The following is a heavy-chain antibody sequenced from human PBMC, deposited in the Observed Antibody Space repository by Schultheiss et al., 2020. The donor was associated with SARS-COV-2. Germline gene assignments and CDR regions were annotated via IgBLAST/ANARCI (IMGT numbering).Heavy chain of an antibody. J-gene: IGHJ4*02. CDR1: GGSISSYY. CDR2: IYTSGST. CDR3: ARDHLSSREVGFDY. Sequence: SETLSLTCTVSGGSISSYYWSWIRQPAGKGLEWIGRIYTSGSTNYNPSLKSRVTMSVDTSKNQFSLQLNSVTPEDTAVYYCARDHLSSREVGFDYWGQGTLVTVSS. D-gene: IGHD6-13*01. V-gene: IGHV4-4*07.